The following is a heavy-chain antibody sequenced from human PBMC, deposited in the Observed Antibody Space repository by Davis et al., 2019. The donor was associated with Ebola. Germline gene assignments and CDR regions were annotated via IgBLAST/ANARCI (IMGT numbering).Heavy chain of an antibody. CDR1: GGSISSSSYS. CDR3: ARGSGIVVVVAATRSYYGMDV. Sequence: SETLSLTCTVSGGSISSSSYSWSWIRQPPGKGLEWIGYIYYSGSTNHNPSLKSRVTISVDTSKNQFSLKLSSVTAADTAVYYCARGSGIVVVVAATRSYYGMDVWGQGTTVTVSS. V-gene: IGHV4-61*01. J-gene: IGHJ6*02. D-gene: IGHD2-15*01. CDR2: IYYSGST.